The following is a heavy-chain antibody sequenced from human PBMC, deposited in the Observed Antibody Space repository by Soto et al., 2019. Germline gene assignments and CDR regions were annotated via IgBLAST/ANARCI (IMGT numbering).Heavy chain of an antibody. CDR2: IYYSGST. CDR3: ARGGSGWSSSHFDY. Sequence: SETLSLTCTVSGGSISSYYWSWIRQPPGKGLEWIGYIYYSGSTNYNPSLKSRVTISVDTSKNQFSLKLSSVTAADTAVYYCARGGSGWSSSHFDYWGQGTLVTVSS. J-gene: IGHJ4*02. D-gene: IGHD6-19*01. CDR1: GGSISSYY. V-gene: IGHV4-59*01.